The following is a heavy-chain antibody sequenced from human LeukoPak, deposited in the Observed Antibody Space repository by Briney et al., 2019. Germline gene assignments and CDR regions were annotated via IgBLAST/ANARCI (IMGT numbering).Heavy chain of an antibody. Sequence: GGSLRLSCAASGFTVRSNYMSWVRQAPGKGLEWVSVIYSAGATYYSGSVEGRFTISRDNSRNTLYLQMHSLRVEDTAVYYYARGSDYDRSGYFYIMETWGQGTLVTVSS. V-gene: IGHV3-53*01. CDR3: ARGSDYDRSGYFYIMET. CDR1: GFTVRSNY. D-gene: IGHD3-22*01. CDR2: IYSAGAT. J-gene: IGHJ5*02.